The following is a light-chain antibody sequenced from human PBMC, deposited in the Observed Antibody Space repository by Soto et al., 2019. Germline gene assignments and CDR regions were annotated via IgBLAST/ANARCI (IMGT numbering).Light chain of an antibody. CDR2: WAS. Sequence: DIVLTQSPDSLAVSLGERATINCKSSQSVLSSSNNENYLAWYQQKPGQPPKLLIYWASTRESGVPDRFSGSGSGTDFTLTISSLQAEDVAVYYCQQYYTTPWTFGIGTKVEIK. J-gene: IGKJ1*01. CDR3: QQYYTTPWT. CDR1: QSVLSSSNNENY. V-gene: IGKV4-1*01.